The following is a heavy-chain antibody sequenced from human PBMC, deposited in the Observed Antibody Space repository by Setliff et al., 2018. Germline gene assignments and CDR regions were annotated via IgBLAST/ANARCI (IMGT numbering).Heavy chain of an antibody. V-gene: IGHV3-48*04. CDR3: AREGKEGFGELPDYYYYYMDV. Sequence: GSLRLSCAASGFTFSSYSMNWVRQAPGKGLEWVSYISSSSSTIYYADSVKGRFTISRDSAKNELYLQMNSLRAEDTAVYYCAREGKEGFGELPDYYYYYMDVWGKGTTVTVSS. J-gene: IGHJ6*03. CDR2: ISSSSSTI. CDR1: GFTFSSYS. D-gene: IGHD3-10*01.